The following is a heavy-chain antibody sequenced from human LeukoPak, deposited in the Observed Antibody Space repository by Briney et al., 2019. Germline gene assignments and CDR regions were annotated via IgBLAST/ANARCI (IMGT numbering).Heavy chain of an antibody. V-gene: IGHV3-7*01. CDR2: INQDGSEK. CDR3: ARDPPSGYDSPGD. D-gene: IGHD3-22*01. CDR1: GFTFSIYW. Sequence: GGSLRLSCAASGFTFSIYWMSWVRQAPGKGLEWVAIINQDGSEKYYVDSVKGRFTISRDNANNSLYLQMNSLRAEDTAVYYCARDPPSGYDSPGDWGQGTLVIVSS. J-gene: IGHJ4*02.